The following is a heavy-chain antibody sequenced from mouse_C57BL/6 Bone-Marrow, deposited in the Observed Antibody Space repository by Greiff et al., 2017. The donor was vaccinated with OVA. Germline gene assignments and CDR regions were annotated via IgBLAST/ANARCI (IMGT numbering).Heavy chain of an antibody. CDR2: ISSGSSTI. Sequence: EVQLVESGGDLVKPGGSLKLSCAASGFTFSDYGMHWVRQAPEKGLEWVAYISSGSSTIYYADTVKGRFTISRDNAKNTLFLQMTSLRSEDTAMYYCARLYYYAMDYWGQGTSVTVSS. V-gene: IGHV5-17*01. CDR3: ARLYYYAMDY. J-gene: IGHJ4*01. CDR1: GFTFSDYG.